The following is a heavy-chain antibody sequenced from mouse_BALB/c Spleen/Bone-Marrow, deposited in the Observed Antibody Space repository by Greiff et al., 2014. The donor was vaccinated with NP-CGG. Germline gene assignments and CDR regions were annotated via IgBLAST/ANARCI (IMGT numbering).Heavy chain of an antibody. V-gene: IGHV1S29*02. CDR3: ARSRYFDY. CDR2: IYPFNGGT. Sequence: VQIQQSGPELVKSGTSVKISCKASGYTFTDYNMHCVKQSHGKSLEWIGYIYPFNGGTDYNQKFKRKATMTVDKSSSTEYMELRNLTSEDSAVYYCARSRYFDYWGQGTTLTVSS. CDR1: GYTFTDYN. J-gene: IGHJ2*01.